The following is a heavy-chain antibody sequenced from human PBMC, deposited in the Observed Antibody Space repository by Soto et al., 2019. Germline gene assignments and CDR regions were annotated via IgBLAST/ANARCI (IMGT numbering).Heavy chain of an antibody. V-gene: IGHV3-30-3*01. CDR2: ISYDGSNK. CDR1: GFTFSSYA. CDR3: AREDGYFAL. Sequence: QVQLVESGGGVVQPGRSLRLSCAASGFTFSSYAMHWVRQAPGKGLEWVAVISYDGSNKYYADSVKGRFTISRDNSKNTLYLHMNSLRAEDTALYYCAREDGYFALWGRGTLVTVSS. J-gene: IGHJ2*01.